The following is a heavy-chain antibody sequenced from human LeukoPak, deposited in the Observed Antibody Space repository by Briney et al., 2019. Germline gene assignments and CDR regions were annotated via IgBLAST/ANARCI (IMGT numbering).Heavy chain of an antibody. J-gene: IGHJ4*02. Sequence: GGSLRLSCAASGFTFSSYAMHWVRQAPGKGLEWVAVISYDGSNKYYADSVKGRFTISRDNSKNTLYLQMNSLRAEDTAVYYCARAPAVAGPLYYFDYWGQGTLVTVSS. D-gene: IGHD6-19*01. CDR3: ARAPAVAGPLYYFDY. V-gene: IGHV3-30-3*01. CDR1: GFTFSSYA. CDR2: ISYDGSNK.